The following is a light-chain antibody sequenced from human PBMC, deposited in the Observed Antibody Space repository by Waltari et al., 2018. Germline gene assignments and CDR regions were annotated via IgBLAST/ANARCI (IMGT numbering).Light chain of an antibody. CDR3: ETGGHGTWV. CDR2: VNGGGSH. J-gene: IGLJ3*02. Sequence: QPKKGPGLLGKVNGGGSHSKGDDTPERFSGSSSGAERYLTISNLQPEDEADYYCETGGHGTWVFGGGTKVTVL. V-gene: IGLV4-69*01.